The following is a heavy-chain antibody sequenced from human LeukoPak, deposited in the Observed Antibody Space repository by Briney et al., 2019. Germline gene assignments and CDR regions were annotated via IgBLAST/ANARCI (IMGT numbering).Heavy chain of an antibody. CDR1: AFTFRNAW. Sequence: GGSLRLSRAASAFTFRNAWISSVRQAPGKGLVWIGRIKSKTDGGTTDYAAPVKGRFTISRDDSKNTLYLQMNSLLTEDTAVNYCPTGGIPVAGGRWNWFDPWGQGTLVTASS. V-gene: IGHV3-15*01. CDR3: PTGGIPVAGGRWNWFDP. D-gene: IGHD6-19*01. J-gene: IGHJ5*02. CDR2: IKSKTDGGTT.